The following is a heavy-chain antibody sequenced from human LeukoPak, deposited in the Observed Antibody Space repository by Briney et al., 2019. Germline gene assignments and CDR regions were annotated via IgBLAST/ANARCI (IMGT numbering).Heavy chain of an antibody. D-gene: IGHD3-22*01. J-gene: IGHJ5*02. CDR3: ARAPYYDSSVNWFDP. V-gene: IGHV1-18*01. Sequence: ASVKVSCKASGYTFTSYGISWVRQAPGQGLEWMGWISACNGNTNYAQKLQGRVTMTTDTSTSTAYVELRSLRSDDTAVYYCARAPYYDSSVNWFDPWGQGTLVTVSS. CDR1: GYTFTSYG. CDR2: ISACNGNT.